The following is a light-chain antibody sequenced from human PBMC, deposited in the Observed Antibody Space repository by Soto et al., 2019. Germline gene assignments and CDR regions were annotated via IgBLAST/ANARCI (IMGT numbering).Light chain of an antibody. CDR1: RNFNRK. V-gene: IGKV3-15*01. J-gene: IGKJ4*01. CDR3: QQYNDYPTLS. Sequence: EIVMTQSPATLSMSPGERATLSCRASRNFNRKLAWYQQKPGQAPRLLISGASNRAPGIPARFSGSGSGTEFTLTISSLQSEDFAVCYCQQYNDYPTLSVGGGTKVEIK. CDR2: GAS.